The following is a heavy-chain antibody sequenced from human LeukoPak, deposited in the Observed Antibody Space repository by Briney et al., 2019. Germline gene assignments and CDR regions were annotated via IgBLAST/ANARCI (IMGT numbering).Heavy chain of an antibody. J-gene: IGHJ4*02. CDR3: ARDRHLAAAGLETLFDY. Sequence: ASVKVSCKASGYTFTSYGISWVRQAPGQGLEWMRWISAYNGNTNYAQKLQGRVTMTTDTSTSTAYMELRSLRSDDTAVYYCARDRHLAAAGLETLFDYWGQGTLVTVSS. V-gene: IGHV1-18*01. D-gene: IGHD6-13*01. CDR2: ISAYNGNT. CDR1: GYTFTSYG.